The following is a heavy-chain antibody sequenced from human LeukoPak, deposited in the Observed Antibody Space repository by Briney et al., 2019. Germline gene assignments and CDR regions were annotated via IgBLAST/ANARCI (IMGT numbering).Heavy chain of an antibody. CDR2: INHSGST. V-gene: IGHV4-34*01. CDR1: GGSFSGYY. J-gene: IGHJ5*02. D-gene: IGHD4-17*01. Sequence: PSETLSLTCAVYGGSFSGYYWSWIRQPPGKGLEWIGEINHSGSTNYNPSLKSRVTISVDTSKNQFSLKLSSVTAADTAVYYCAREVHGDYSNWFGPWGQGTLVTVSS. CDR3: AREVHGDYSNWFGP.